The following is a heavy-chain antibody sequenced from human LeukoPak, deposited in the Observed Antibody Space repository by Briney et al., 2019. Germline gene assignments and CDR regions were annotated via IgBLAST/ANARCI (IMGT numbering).Heavy chain of an antibody. V-gene: IGHV4-39*01. D-gene: IGHD2/OR15-2a*01. Sequence: SETVSLTCIVSGGSISSSSYNWGWIRQPPGKGLEWIGSIYYSGTTYYNPSLKSRLTISVDTSKNQFSLHLNSVTPEDTAVYYCARRLTQYDCIDPWGQGILVTVSS. CDR1: GGSISSSSYN. CDR3: ARRLTQYDCIDP. CDR2: IYYSGTT. J-gene: IGHJ5*02.